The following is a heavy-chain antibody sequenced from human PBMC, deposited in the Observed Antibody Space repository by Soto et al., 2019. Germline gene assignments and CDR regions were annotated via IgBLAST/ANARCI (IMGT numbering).Heavy chain of an antibody. CDR1: GFTFDDYA. CDR3: AKDKTGYSSGRFDY. Sequence: EVQLVESGGGLVQPGRSLRLSCAASGFTFDDYAMHWVRQAPGKGLEWVSGISWNSGSIGYADSVKGRFTISRDNAKNSLYLQMNSLRAEDTALYYYAKDKTGYSSGRFDYWGQGTLVTVSS. D-gene: IGHD6-19*01. J-gene: IGHJ4*02. V-gene: IGHV3-9*01. CDR2: ISWNSGSI.